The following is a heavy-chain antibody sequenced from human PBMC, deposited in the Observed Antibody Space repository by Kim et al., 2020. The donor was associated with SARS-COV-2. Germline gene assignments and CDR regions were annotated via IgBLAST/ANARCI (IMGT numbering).Heavy chain of an antibody. J-gene: IGHJ4*02. V-gene: IGHV3-21*01. Sequence: GGSLRLSCAASGFTFSSYSMNWVRQAPGKGLEWVSSISSSSSYIYYADSVKGRFTISRDNAKNSLYLQMNSLRAEDTAVYYCARPYRPQSLVVTAYDYWGQGTLVTVSS. CDR3: ARPYRPQSLVVTAYDY. CDR1: GFTFSSYS. CDR2: ISSSSSYI. D-gene: IGHD2-21*02.